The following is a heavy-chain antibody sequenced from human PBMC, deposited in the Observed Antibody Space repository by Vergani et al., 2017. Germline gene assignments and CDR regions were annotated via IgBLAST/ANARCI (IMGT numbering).Heavy chain of an antibody. D-gene: IGHD5-18*01. CDR3: AKDGSGGYSYGDAFDI. Sequence: QVQLVESGGGVVQPGRSLRLSCAASGFTFSSYGMHWVRQAPGKGLEWVAVIWYDGSNKYYADSVKGRFTISRDNSKNTLYLQMNSLRAEDTAVYYCAKDGSGGYSYGDAFDIWGQGTMVTVSS. CDR1: GFTFSSYG. V-gene: IGHV3-33*06. CDR2: IWYDGSNK. J-gene: IGHJ3*02.